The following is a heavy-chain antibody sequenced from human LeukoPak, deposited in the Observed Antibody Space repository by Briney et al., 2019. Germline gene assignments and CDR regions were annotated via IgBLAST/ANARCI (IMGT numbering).Heavy chain of an antibody. J-gene: IGHJ4*02. V-gene: IGHV4-39*01. CDR2: FYYTGST. Sequence: KPSETPSLTCTGSGASLSTGGFYLGWIRQPPGTGLEWIGSFYYTGSTHYNPSLKSRVTISVDMSKNQVSLKLSSVTAADTAVYYCARTHSGTYYGFDYWGQGALVTVSS. CDR3: ARTHSGTYYGFDY. CDR1: GASLSTGGFY. D-gene: IGHD1-26*01.